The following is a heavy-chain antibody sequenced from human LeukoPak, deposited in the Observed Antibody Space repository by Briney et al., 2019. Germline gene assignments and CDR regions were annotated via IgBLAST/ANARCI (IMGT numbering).Heavy chain of an antibody. Sequence: GGSLRLSCAASRFTFSSYAMHWVRQAPGKGLEWVAVISYDGSNKYYADSVKGRFTISRDNSKNTLYLQMNSLRAEDTAVCYCARDSHYYDSSGYYRGYFDYWGQGTLVTVSS. V-gene: IGHV3-30*04. J-gene: IGHJ4*02. CDR3: ARDSHYYDSSGYYRGYFDY. CDR2: ISYDGSNK. D-gene: IGHD3-22*01. CDR1: RFTFSSYA.